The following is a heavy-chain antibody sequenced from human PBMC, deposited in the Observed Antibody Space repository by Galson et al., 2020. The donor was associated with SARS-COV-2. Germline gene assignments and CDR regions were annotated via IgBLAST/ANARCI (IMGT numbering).Heavy chain of an antibody. V-gene: IGHV3-33*01. Sequence: GGSLRLSCAASGFTFSSYGMHWVRQAPGKGLEWVAVIWYDGSNKYYADSVKGRFTISRDNSKNTLYLQMNSLRAEDTAVYYCARAARDSSSWYGFSFDGYWGQGTLVTVSS. CDR3: ARAARDSSSWYGFSFDGY. D-gene: IGHD6-13*01. J-gene: IGHJ4*02. CDR1: GFTFSSYG. CDR2: IWYDGSNK.